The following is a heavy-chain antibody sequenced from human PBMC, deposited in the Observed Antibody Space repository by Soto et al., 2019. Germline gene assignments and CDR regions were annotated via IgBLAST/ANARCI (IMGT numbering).Heavy chain of an antibody. CDR3: AYSSTPFDY. CDR2: ISGSGGST. V-gene: IGHV3-23*01. Sequence: PGGSLRLSCAASGFTFSSYAMSWVRQAPGKGLEWDSAISGSGGSTYYADSVKGRFTISRGNSKNTLYLQMNSLRAEDTAVYYCAYSSTPFDYWGQGTLVTVSS. J-gene: IGHJ4*02. CDR1: GFTFSSYA. D-gene: IGHD6-13*01.